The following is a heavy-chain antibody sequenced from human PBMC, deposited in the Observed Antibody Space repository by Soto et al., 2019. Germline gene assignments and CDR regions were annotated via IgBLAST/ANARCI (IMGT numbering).Heavy chain of an antibody. Sequence: QVQLVQSGGEVKKPGASVKVSCKASGYTFTIYGINWVRQAPGQGLEWMGWISPDNGNTNYAQKLQGRVTMTTDTSTSTAYMELRSLRSDDTAVYDCARALGYSGYAGMDVWGQGTTVTVSS. J-gene: IGHJ6*02. CDR3: ARALGYSGYAGMDV. V-gene: IGHV1-18*01. D-gene: IGHD5-12*01. CDR1: GYTFTIYG. CDR2: ISPDNGNT.